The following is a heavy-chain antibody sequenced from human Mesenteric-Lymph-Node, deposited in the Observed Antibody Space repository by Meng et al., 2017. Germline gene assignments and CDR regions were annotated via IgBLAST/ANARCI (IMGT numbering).Heavy chain of an antibody. J-gene: IGHJ4*02. CDR1: GGSISSYY. D-gene: IGHD5-18*01. CDR2: SRCSDTTYSGTT. CDR3: ARGVDQAKVGY. Sequence: SETLSLTCTVSGGSISSYYWSWIRQPPGKRLEWIGSSRCSDTTYSGTTYYNPSLNSRVTISVDRSKNQVSLKLSSVTAADTAVYYCARGVDQAKVGYWGQGMLVTVSS. V-gene: IGHV4-59*12.